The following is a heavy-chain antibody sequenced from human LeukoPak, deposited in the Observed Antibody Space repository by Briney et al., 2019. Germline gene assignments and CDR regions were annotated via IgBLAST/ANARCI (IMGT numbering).Heavy chain of an antibody. D-gene: IGHD3-9*01. CDR1: GGSFSGYY. CDR2: INHSGST. V-gene: IGHV4-34*01. Sequence: SETLSLTCAVYGGSFSGYYWSWIRQPPGKGLEWIGEINHSGSTNYNPSLKSRVTISVDTSKNQFSLKLGSVTAADTAVYYCARGLVLRYFDWFDYWGQGTLVTVSS. J-gene: IGHJ4*02. CDR3: ARGLVLRYFDWFDY.